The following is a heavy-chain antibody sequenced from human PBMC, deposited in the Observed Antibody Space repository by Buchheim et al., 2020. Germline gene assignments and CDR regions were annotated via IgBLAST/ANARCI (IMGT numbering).Heavy chain of an antibody. CDR1: GFTSGSYA. J-gene: IGHJ4*02. V-gene: IGHV3-23*01. CDR2: IGGSGDKT. Sequence: EVQLLASGGGLVQPGGSLRLSCAASGFTSGSYAMAWVRQAPGQGLEWVASIGGSGDKTYYRDSVKGRFTISRDSSTNTLYLQMKSLRVEDTALYFCAKGRGFDRWGQGT. CDR3: AKGRGFDR.